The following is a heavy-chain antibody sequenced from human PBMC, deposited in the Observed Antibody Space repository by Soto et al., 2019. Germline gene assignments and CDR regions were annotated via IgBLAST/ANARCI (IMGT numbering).Heavy chain of an antibody. CDR3: ARDRRGGDYVRFFDY. CDR1: GGSISSGGYY. J-gene: IGHJ4*02. V-gene: IGHV4-31*03. Sequence: QVQLQESGPGLVKPSQTLSLTCTVSGGSISSGGYYWSWIRQHPGKGLEWIGYIYYSGSTYYNPSLKSRVTISLDTSKNQFSLKLSSVTAADTAVYYCARDRRGGDYVRFFDYWGQGTLVTVSS. CDR2: IYYSGST. D-gene: IGHD4-17*01.